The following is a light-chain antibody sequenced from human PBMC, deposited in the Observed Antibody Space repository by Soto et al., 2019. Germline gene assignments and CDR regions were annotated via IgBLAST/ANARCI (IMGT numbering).Light chain of an antibody. CDR2: GAS. CDR1: QSISSSY. V-gene: IGKV3-20*01. Sequence: EIVLTQSPGTLSLSPGERATLSCRASQSISSSYLSWYQQTPGQAPMLLVYGASSRATGIPDRFSGSGSGTDFTLTISRLEPEDFAVYYCQQYGSSRFTFGPGTKVDIK. CDR3: QQYGSSRFT. J-gene: IGKJ3*01.